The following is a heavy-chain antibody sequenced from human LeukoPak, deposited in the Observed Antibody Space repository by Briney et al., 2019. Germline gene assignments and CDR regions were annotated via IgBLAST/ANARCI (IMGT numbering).Heavy chain of an antibody. J-gene: IGHJ4*02. CDR3: AKETRGSYSDY. V-gene: IGHV3-30*02. Sequence: GGSLRLSCAASGFTFSSSGMHWVRQAPGKGLEWVAFISYDGSNRYYTDSVKGRFTISRDNSKNTLYLQMNSLRAEDTAVYYCAKETRGSYSDYWGQGTLVTVSS. CDR1: GFTFSSSG. CDR2: ISYDGSNR. D-gene: IGHD5-12*01.